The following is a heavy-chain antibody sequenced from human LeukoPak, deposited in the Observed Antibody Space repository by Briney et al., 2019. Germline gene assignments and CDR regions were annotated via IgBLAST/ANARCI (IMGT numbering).Heavy chain of an antibody. D-gene: IGHD2-21*01. CDR1: GFTFSSYA. CDR2: ISGSGGST. CDR3: AKEGCGGDCYLSAWFDP. J-gene: IGHJ5*02. Sequence: GGSLRLSCAASGFTFSSYAMSWVRQAPGKGLEWVSAISGSGGSTYYADSVKGRFTISRDNSKSTLYLQMNSLRAEDTAVYYCAKEGCGGDCYLSAWFDPWGQGTQVTVSS. V-gene: IGHV3-23*01.